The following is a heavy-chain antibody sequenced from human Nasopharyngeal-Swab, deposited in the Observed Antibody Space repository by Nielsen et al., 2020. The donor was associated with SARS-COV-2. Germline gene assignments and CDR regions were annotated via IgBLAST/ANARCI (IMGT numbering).Heavy chain of an antibody. CDR2: ISGSGGST. CDR1: GFTFSSYA. J-gene: IGHJ4*02. CDR3: AKVAQKVTTGCFDY. Sequence: GESLKISCAASGFTFSSYAMSWVRQAPGKGLEWVSAISGSGGSTYYADSVKGRFTISRDNSKNTLYLQMNSLRAEDTAVYYCAKVAQKVTTGCFDYWGQGTLVTVSS. D-gene: IGHD4-11*01. V-gene: IGHV3-23*01.